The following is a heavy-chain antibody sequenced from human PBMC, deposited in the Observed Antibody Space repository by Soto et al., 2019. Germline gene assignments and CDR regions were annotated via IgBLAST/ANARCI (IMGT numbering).Heavy chain of an antibody. CDR3: ARQPLGYSESSGFFDN. V-gene: IGHV5-10-1*01. CDR2: IGPGDSYT. CDR1: GYGVTHYW. J-gene: IGHJ4*02. D-gene: IGHD3-22*01. Sequence: GQSQKISGTGAGYGVTHYWIRWVRPMPGKGLEWMGRIGPGDSYTNYSPSFQGHVTISVDKSIGTAYLQWSSLKASDTAMYYCARQPLGYSESSGFFDNWGQGTLGTVS.